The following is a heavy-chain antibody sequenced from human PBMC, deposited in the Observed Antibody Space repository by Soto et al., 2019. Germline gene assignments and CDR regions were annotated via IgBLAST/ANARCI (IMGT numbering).Heavy chain of an antibody. D-gene: IGHD3-3*01. CDR2: ISSSGSTI. J-gene: IGHJ6*02. CDR3: ARDRPYYDFWSGMDV. V-gene: IGHV3-48*03. Sequence: EVQLVESGGGLVQPGGSLRLSCAASGFTFSSYEMNWVRQAPGKGLEWVSYISSSGSTIYYADSVKGRFTISRDNAKNSLDLQMNSLRAEDTAVYYCARDRPYYDFWSGMDVWGQGTTVTVSS. CDR1: GFTFSSYE.